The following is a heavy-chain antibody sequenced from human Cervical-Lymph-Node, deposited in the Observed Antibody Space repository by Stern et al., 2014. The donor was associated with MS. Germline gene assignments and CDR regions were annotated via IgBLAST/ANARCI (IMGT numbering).Heavy chain of an antibody. CDR2: IYPDYHDT. Sequence: VQLVESGAEVKKPGASLKISCKASGYSFTTYWIRWVRQLPGKGLEWMGIIYPDYHDTRYTPSFQGQVTISADKSLNTAYRTCRSLKASDAAIYYCARHWKISAGTNLFDPWGQGTLVTVSS. J-gene: IGHJ5*02. D-gene: IGHD1-1*01. V-gene: IGHV5-51*01. CDR1: GYSFTTYW. CDR3: ARHWKISAGTNLFDP.